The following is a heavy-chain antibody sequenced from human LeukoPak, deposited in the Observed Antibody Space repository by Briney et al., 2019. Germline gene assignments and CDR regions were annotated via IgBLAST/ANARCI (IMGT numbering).Heavy chain of an antibody. J-gene: IGHJ6*02. Sequence: ASVKVSCKVSGYTLTELSMHWVRQAPGKGLEWMGGFDPEDGETIYAQTFQGRVTMTEDTSTDTAYMELSSLRSEDTAVYYCATEPKQFTNYYYGMDVWGQGTTVTVSS. CDR3: ATEPKQFTNYYYGMDV. CDR2: FDPEDGET. D-gene: IGHD6-19*01. CDR1: GYTLTELS. V-gene: IGHV1-24*01.